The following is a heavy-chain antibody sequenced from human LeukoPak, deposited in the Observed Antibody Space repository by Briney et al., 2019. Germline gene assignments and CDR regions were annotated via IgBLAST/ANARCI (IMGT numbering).Heavy chain of an antibody. Sequence: SETLSLTCAVYGESFSGYYWSWIRQPPGKGLEWIGEINHSGSTNYNPSLKSRVTISVDTSKNQFSLKLSSVTAADTAVYYCARGREELVVPAYYFDYWGQGTLVTVSS. CDR3: ARGREELVVPAYYFDY. J-gene: IGHJ4*02. V-gene: IGHV4-34*01. CDR1: GESFSGYY. CDR2: INHSGST. D-gene: IGHD2-2*01.